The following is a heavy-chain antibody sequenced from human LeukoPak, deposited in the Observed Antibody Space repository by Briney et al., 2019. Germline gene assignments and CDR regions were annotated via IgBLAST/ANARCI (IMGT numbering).Heavy chain of an antibody. Sequence: SETLSLTCAVYGGSFCGYYWSWIRRPPGKGLEWIGEINHSGSTNYNPSLKSRVTISVDTSKNQFSLKLTSVTAADTAVYYCARYTVTEDWFDPWGQGTLVTVSS. D-gene: IGHD4-17*01. CDR1: GGSFCGYY. V-gene: IGHV4-34*01. J-gene: IGHJ5*02. CDR3: ARYTVTEDWFDP. CDR2: INHSGST.